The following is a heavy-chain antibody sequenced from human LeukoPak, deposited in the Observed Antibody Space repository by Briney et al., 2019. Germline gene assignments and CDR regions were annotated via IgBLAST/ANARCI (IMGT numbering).Heavy chain of an antibody. CDR3: ARAPRSPGRYYYMDV. V-gene: IGHV3-20*04. J-gene: IGHJ6*03. D-gene: IGHD1-26*01. CDR1: GFTFDDYG. CDR2: INWNGGST. Sequence: GGSLRLSCAASGFTFDDYGMSWVRQAPGKGLEWVSGINWNGGSTGYADSVKGRFTISRDNAKNSLYLQMNSLRAEDTAVYYCARAPRSPGRYYYMDVWGKGTTVTVSS.